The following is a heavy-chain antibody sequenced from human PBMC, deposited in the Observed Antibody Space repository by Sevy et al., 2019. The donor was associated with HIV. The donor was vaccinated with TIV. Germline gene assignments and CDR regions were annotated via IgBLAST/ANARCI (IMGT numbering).Heavy chain of an antibody. CDR1: GFTFSSYA. Sequence: GGSLRLSCAASGFTFSSYAMHWVRQAPGKGLEWVAVISYDGSNKYYADSVKGRFTISRDNSKNTLYLQMNSLRAEDTAVYYCARDPHTVAGGGLDYWGQGTLVTVSS. V-gene: IGHV3-30-3*01. D-gene: IGHD5-12*01. CDR3: ARDPHTVAGGGLDY. J-gene: IGHJ4*02. CDR2: ISYDGSNK.